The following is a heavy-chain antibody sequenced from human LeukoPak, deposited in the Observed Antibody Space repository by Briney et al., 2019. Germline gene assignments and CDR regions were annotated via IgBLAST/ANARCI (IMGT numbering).Heavy chain of an antibody. V-gene: IGHV3-49*04. CDR1: GFTFGDYG. D-gene: IGHD2-2*01. Sequence: GGSLRLSCTASGFTFGDYGMSWVRQAPGKGLEWVGFIQSRTYGGATQYAASVKGRFTISRDDSKSIAFLQMNSLKTEDTAVYYCTASDHLYCSSISCHFDYWGQGTLVTVSS. CDR2: IQSRTYGGAT. CDR3: TASDHLYCSSISCHFDY. J-gene: IGHJ4*02.